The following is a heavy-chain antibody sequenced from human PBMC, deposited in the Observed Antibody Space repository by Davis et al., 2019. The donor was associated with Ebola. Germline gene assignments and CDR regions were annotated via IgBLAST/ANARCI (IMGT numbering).Heavy chain of an antibody. CDR1: GGSFSGYY. CDR3: AREGRSGYSNWFDP. Sequence: MPSETLSLICAVYGGSFSGYYWSWIRQPPGKGLEWIGEINHSGRTNYNPSLKSRVTISVDTSKNQFSLKMSSVTAADTAVYYCAREGRSGYSNWFDPWGQGTLVTVSS. J-gene: IGHJ5*02. D-gene: IGHD3-22*01. V-gene: IGHV4-34*01. CDR2: INHSGRT.